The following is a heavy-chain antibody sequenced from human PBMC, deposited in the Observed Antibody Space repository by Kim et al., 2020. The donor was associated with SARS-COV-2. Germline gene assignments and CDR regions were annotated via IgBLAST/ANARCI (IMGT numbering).Heavy chain of an antibody. CDR1: GYTFTSYG. Sequence: ASVKVSCKASGYTFTSYGISWVRQAPGQGLEWMGWISAYNGNTNYAQKLQGRVTMTTDTSTSTAYMELRSLRSDDTAVYYCARDLYRGDYAPPLGYWGQGTLVTVSS. CDR2: ISAYNGNT. D-gene: IGHD4-17*01. J-gene: IGHJ4*02. CDR3: ARDLYRGDYAPPLGY. V-gene: IGHV1-18*01.